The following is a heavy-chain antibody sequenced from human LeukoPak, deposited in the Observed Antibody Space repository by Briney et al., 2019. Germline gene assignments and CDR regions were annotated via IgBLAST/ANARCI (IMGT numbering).Heavy chain of an antibody. Sequence: EASVKVSCKASGGTFSSYAISWVRQAPGQGLEWMGGIIPIFGTANYAQKFQGRVTITADESTSTAYMELSSLRSGDTAVYYCARLLAWASDYYYYGMDVWGQGTTVTVSS. CDR1: GGTFSSYA. J-gene: IGHJ6*02. CDR3: ARLLAWASDYYYYGMDV. CDR2: IIPIFGTA. D-gene: IGHD2-15*01. V-gene: IGHV1-69*13.